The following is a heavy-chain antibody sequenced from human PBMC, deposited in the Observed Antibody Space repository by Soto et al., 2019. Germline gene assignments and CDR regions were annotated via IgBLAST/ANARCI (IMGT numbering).Heavy chain of an antibody. CDR3: ARKLRQWLVRLSWFDP. V-gene: IGHV4-34*01. Sequence: QVQLQQWGAGLLKPSETLSLTCAVYGGSFSGYYWSWIRQPPGKGLEWIGEINHSGSTNYNPSLKSRVTISVDTSKNQFSLKLSSVTAADTAVYYCARKLRQWLVRLSWFDPWGQGTLVTVSS. D-gene: IGHD6-19*01. J-gene: IGHJ5*02. CDR2: INHSGST. CDR1: GGSFSGYY.